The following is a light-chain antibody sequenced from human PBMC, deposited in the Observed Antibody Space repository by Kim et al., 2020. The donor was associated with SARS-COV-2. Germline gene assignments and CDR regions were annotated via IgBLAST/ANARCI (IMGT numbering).Light chain of an antibody. CDR3: NSYTSSSTFYV. CDR1: SSDVGGYNY. Sequence: QSALTQSASVSGSPGQSITISCTGTSSDVGGYNYVSWYQQHPGKAPKLMIYDVSKRPSGVSNRFSGSKSGNTASLTISGLQAEDEADYYCNSYTSSSTFYVFGTGTKVTVL. V-gene: IGLV2-14*03. CDR2: DVS. J-gene: IGLJ1*01.